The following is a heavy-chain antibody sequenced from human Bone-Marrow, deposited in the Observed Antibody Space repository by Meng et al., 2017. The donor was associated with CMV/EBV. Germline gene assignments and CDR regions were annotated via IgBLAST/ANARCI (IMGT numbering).Heavy chain of an antibody. D-gene: IGHD2-2*01. J-gene: IGHJ4*02. CDR2: IYCGGST. CDR3: ARVLGYCGCSSCYLRDY. Sequence: GGSLRLSCTASGFTVSSNYMSWVRQAPGKGLEWVSVIYCGGSTYYADSVKGRFTISRDNSKNPLYLQMNSLSAEDPAVYYCARVLGYCGCSSCYLRDYWGQGTLVTVSS. CDR1: GFTVSSNY. V-gene: IGHV3-53*01.